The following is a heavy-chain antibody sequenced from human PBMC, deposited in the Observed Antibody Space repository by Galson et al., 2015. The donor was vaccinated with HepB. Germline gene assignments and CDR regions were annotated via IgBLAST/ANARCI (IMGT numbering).Heavy chain of an antibody. Sequence: SLRLSCAASGFSFGDYGMGWFRQAPGKGPEWVGFIRRKLYGGTTEYAASVKGRFTISRDDSKSIAYLQMNSLKTEDSAVYYCTREGSLSYDDFWSGHYYYMDVWGKGTTVTVSS. CDR3: TREGSLSYDDFWSGHYYYMDV. J-gene: IGHJ6*03. V-gene: IGHV3-49*03. D-gene: IGHD3-3*01. CDR1: GFSFGDYG. CDR2: IRRKLYGGTT.